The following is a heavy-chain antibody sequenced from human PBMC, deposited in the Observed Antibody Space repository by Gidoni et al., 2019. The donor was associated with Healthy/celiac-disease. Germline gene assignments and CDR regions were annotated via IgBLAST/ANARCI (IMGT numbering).Heavy chain of an antibody. V-gene: IGHV4-39*01. CDR3: ARHGHSYAYYFDY. Sequence: QLQLQESGPGLVKPSETLSLTCTVSGGSISSSSYYWGWIRQPPGKGLEWIGSIYYSGSTYYNPSLKSRVTISVDTSKNQFSLKLSSVTAADTAVYYCARHGHSYAYYFDYWGQGTLVTVSS. D-gene: IGHD5-18*01. CDR1: GGSISSSSYY. CDR2: IYYSGST. J-gene: IGHJ4*02.